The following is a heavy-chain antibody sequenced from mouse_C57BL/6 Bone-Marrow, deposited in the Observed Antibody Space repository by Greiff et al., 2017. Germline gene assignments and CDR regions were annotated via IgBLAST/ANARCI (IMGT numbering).Heavy chain of an antibody. V-gene: IGHV1-50*01. J-gene: IGHJ2*01. Sequence: QVQLQQPGAELVKPGASVKLSCKASGYTFTSYWMQWVKQRPGQGLEWIGEIDPSGSSTNYNQKFKGKATLTVDTSSSTAYMQLSSLTSEDAAVYYCARWGDYDYWGQGTTLTVSS. CDR2: IDPSGSST. D-gene: IGHD2-4*01. CDR3: ARWGDYDY. CDR1: GYTFTSYW.